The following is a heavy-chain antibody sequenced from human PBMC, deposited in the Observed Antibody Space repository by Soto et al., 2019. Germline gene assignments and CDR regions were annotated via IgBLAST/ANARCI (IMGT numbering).Heavy chain of an antibody. CDR1: GFTFSSYG. CDR2: ISGSGVST. J-gene: IGHJ4*02. V-gene: IGHV3-23*01. D-gene: IGHD1-7*01. CDR3: AKGRMELRPKYFDY. Sequence: VQLLESGGGLVQPGGSLRLSCAASGFTFSSYGMTWVRQAPGKGLEWVSAISGSGVSTYYADSVKGRFTISRDNSKNTLYLQMNSLRPEDTAVYYCAKGRMELRPKYFDYWGQGTLVTVSS.